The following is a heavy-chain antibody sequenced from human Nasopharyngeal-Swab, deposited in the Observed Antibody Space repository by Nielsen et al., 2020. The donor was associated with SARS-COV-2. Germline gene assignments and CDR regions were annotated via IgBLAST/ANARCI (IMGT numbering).Heavy chain of an antibody. CDR2: AYDSGPT. CDR1: GDSIRNSRYY. V-gene: IGHV4-39*01. Sequence: SETLSLTCSVSGDSIRNSRYYWGWFRQPPGKGLEWIGTAYDSGPTFYIPSLKSRVTISVDTPKNEFSLRLTSVTASDAATYYCARLVPQKKSWAAYRSYYMDVWGKGTTVTVSS. J-gene: IGHJ6*03. D-gene: IGHD3-16*01. CDR3: ARLVPQKKSWAAYRSYYMDV.